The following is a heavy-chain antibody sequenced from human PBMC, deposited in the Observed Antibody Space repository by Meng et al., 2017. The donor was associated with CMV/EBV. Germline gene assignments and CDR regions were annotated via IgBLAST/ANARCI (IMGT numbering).Heavy chain of an antibody. Sequence: VQSGAGVKRPGASVKVSCKASGYTFPSYGISWVLQAPGQGLEWMGWISSYNGNTNYAQKLQGRVTMTTDTSTSTAYMELRSLRSDDTAVYYCARDPLFGGGGRFDLWGRGTLVTVSS. CDR3: ARDPLFGGGGRFDL. CDR1: GYTFPSYG. J-gene: IGHJ2*01. CDR2: ISSYNGNT. V-gene: IGHV1-18*01. D-gene: IGHD3-10*01.